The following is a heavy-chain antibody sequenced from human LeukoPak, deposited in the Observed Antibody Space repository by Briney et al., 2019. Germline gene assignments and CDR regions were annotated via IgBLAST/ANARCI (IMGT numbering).Heavy chain of an antibody. D-gene: IGHD6-19*01. V-gene: IGHV1-69*13. CDR2: IIPIFGTA. J-gene: IGHJ5*02. CDR1: GGTFSSYA. Sequence: GASVKVSCKASGGTFSSYAISWVRQAPGQGLEWMGGIIPIFGTANYAQKFQGRVTITADESTSTAYMELSSLRSEDTAVYYCARAPGRWLVLHWFDPWAREPWSPSPQ. CDR3: ARAPGRWLVLHWFDP.